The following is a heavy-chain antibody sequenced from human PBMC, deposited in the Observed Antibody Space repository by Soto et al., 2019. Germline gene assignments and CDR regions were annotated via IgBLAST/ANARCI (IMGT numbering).Heavy chain of an antibody. Sequence: ASVKVSCKASGYTFTSYGISWVRQAPGQGLEWMGWISAYNGNTNYAQKLQGRVTMTTDTSTSTAYMELRSLRSDDTAVYYCAREKCSGGSIFGVVINGPNYYYGMDVWGQGTTVTVSS. J-gene: IGHJ6*02. CDR3: AREKCSGGSIFGVVINGPNYYYGMDV. CDR2: ISAYNGNT. CDR1: GYTFTSYG. V-gene: IGHV1-18*04. D-gene: IGHD3-3*01.